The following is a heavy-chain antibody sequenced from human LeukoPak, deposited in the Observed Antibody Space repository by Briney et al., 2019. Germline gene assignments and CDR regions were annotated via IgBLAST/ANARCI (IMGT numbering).Heavy chain of an antibody. CDR3: ASSSLGRYDY. J-gene: IGHJ4*02. D-gene: IGHD1-26*01. V-gene: IGHV4-31*03. Sequence: SETLSLTCTVSGGSISSGGYYWSWIRQHPGKGLERIGYIYYSGSTYYNPSLKRRVIISVDTSNNQFSLKLRSVTAADTAVYYCASSSLGRYDYWGQGTLVTVSS. CDR1: GGSISSGGYY. CDR2: IYYSGST.